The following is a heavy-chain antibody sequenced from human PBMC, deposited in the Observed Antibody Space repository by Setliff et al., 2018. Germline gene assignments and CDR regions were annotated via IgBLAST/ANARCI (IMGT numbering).Heavy chain of an antibody. Sequence: SETLSLTCSVSTASMTYYYWSWIRQPPGKGLEWIGHVYDTGSTKYSPSLKGRAIMSVDASKNEISLKLKSVTAADTAVYYCAKGGTYRYFDFWGQGALVTVSS. CDR1: TASMTYYY. J-gene: IGHJ4*02. CDR3: AKGGTYRYFDF. V-gene: IGHV4-59*01. D-gene: IGHD1-1*01. CDR2: VYDTGST.